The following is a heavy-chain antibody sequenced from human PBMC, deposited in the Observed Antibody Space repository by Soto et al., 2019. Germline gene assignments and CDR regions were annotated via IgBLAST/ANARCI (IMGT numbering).Heavy chain of an antibody. V-gene: IGHV1-69*06. Sequence: GASVKVSCKASGGTFSNYAINWVRQAPGQGLEWMGGIIPLFGTPNYAQKFQGRVTFTAHKSTSTAYMELRSLRSDDKAVYYCARGWETVGTTTPFAYWGQGTLVTVSS. D-gene: IGHD1-26*01. CDR3: ARGWETVGTTTPFAY. CDR1: GGTFSNYA. J-gene: IGHJ4*02. CDR2: IIPLFGTP.